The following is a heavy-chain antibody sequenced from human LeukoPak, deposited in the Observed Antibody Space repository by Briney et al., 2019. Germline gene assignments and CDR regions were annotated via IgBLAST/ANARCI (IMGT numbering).Heavy chain of an antibody. CDR1: GGSISSGGYY. J-gene: IGHJ4*02. CDR3: ARVTYDYVWGSYFLDY. D-gene: IGHD3-16*01. V-gene: IGHV4-31*03. Sequence: SQTLSLTCTVSGGSISSGGYYWSWIRQHPGKGLEWIGYIYYSGSTYYNPSLKSRVTISVDTSKNQLSLKLSSVTAADTAVYYCARVTYDYVWGSYFLDYWGQGTLVTVSS. CDR2: IYYSGST.